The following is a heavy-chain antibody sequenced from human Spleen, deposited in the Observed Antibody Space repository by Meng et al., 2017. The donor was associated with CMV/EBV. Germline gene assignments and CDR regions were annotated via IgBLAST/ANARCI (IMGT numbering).Heavy chain of an antibody. J-gene: IGHJ5*02. CDR2: IYPSGTTI. V-gene: IGHV3-48*03. CDR1: GFTFSGYE. D-gene: IGHD2-2*01. CDR3: AKDWGIVVTSNWFDP. Sequence: GESLKISCAASGFTFSGYEMNWVRQAPGKGLEWISYIYPSGTTIYYTDSVKGRFTISRDNAKNSLYLQMNSLRAEDTAVYYCAKDWGIVVTSNWFDPWGQGTLVTVSS.